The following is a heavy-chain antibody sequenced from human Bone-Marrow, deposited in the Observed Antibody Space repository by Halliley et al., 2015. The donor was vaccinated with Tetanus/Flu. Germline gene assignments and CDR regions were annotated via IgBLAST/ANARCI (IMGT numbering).Heavy chain of an antibody. V-gene: IGHV1-18*01. J-gene: IGHJ4*02. CDR2: VRGSKGDT. CDR3: ARDLGDGIYTGGLDF. D-gene: IGHD3-10*01. Sequence: GGVRGSKGDTSLVEKFRGRVSMTTDTSTSTAYMELRSLGSDDTAVYYCARDLGDGIYTGGLDFWGQGTLVTVSS.